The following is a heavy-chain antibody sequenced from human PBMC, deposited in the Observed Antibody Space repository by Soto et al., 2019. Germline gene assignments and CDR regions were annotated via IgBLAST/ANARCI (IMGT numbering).Heavy chain of an antibody. Sequence: QLLQSGGGLVQPGGSLTLSCAASGFTFGTTDMSWVRQAPGEGLEWVSTIDGSGGITYYADSVKGRFTISRDNSRNTVYLQMNSLRGYDTALYYCVKNSGGFNTWGQGALVTVSS. V-gene: IGHV3-23*01. CDR3: VKNSGGFNT. CDR1: GFTFGTTD. J-gene: IGHJ5*02. D-gene: IGHD3-10*01. CDR2: IDGSGGIT.